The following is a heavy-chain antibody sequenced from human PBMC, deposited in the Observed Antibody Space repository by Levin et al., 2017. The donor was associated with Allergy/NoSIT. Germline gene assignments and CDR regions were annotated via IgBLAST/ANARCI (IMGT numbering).Heavy chain of an antibody. J-gene: IGHJ4*02. Sequence: GGSLRLSCAASGFTFSSYAMNWVRQAPGKGLEWVAVISSDESNKYYAGSVKGRFTTPRDNSKNTPYLQMDSLTAEDTAVYYCAKQIGYQNNYFDYWGQGTLVTVSA. D-gene: IGHD2-15*01. CDR2: ISSDESNK. CDR1: GFTFSSYA. V-gene: IGHV3-30*18. CDR3: AKQIGYQNNYFDY.